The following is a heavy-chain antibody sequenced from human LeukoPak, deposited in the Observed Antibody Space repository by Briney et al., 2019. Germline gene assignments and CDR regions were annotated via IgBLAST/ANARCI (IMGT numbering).Heavy chain of an antibody. CDR1: GGTFSSYA. CDR2: IIPIFGTA. V-gene: IGHV1-69*13. CDR3: ARVSVTTTVVKRSAFIGYGMDV. J-gene: IGHJ6*02. D-gene: IGHD4-23*01. Sequence: GASVKVSCKASGGTFSSYAISWVRQAPGQGLEWMGGIIPIFGTANHAQKFQRRVTITADESTSTAYMELSSLRSEDTAVYYCARVSVTTTVVKRSAFIGYGMDVWGQGTTVTVSS.